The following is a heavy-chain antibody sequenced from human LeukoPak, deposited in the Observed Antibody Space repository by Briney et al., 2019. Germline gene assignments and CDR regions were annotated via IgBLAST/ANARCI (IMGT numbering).Heavy chain of an antibody. D-gene: IGHD2-8*01. CDR3: AKDRSCTNNICHGDFDY. CDR2: IGGSGGDT. CDR1: GFTFSNYA. Sequence: GCALRLSCAASGFTFSNYAMSWVRPAPGKGLEGVSGIGGSGGDTYYADSVKGRFPISRDNSKHTLYLQMYSLRAEDTAVYYCAKDRSCTNNICHGDFDYWGQGTLVTVSS. J-gene: IGHJ4*02. V-gene: IGHV3-23*01.